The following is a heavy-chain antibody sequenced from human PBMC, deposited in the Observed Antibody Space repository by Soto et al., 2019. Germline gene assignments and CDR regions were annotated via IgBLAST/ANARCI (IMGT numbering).Heavy chain of an antibody. CDR3: XXXXXXXXXXRGYFDY. Sequence: QVQLVESGGGVVQPGRSLRLSCAASGFTFSHIGMHWVRQAPGKGXXXVAFIRYDGSNIEYADSVKGRFTISRDNSXSXXXLXXXXXXXXXXXXXXXXXXXXXXXXXRGYFDYWGQGILVTVSS. J-gene: IGHJ4*02. CDR1: GFTFSHIG. CDR2: IRYDGSNI. V-gene: IGHV3-30*02.